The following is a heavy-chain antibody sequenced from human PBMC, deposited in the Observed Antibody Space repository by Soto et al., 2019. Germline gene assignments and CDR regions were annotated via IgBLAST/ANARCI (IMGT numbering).Heavy chain of an antibody. Sequence: GGSLRLSCAASGFSFSDYAMHWVRQAPETGLEYVSAITNNGGSTYYANSVKGRFTISRDNSKNTLYLQMGSLRAEDMAVYYCARVGISGCLDYWGRGTLVTVSS. CDR1: GFSFSDYA. J-gene: IGHJ4*02. V-gene: IGHV3-64*01. CDR2: ITNNGGST. D-gene: IGHD6-19*01. CDR3: ARVGISGCLDY.